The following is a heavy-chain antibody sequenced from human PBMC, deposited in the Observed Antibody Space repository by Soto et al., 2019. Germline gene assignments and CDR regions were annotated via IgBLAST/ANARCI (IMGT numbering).Heavy chain of an antibody. CDR1: GYTFTSYY. CDR2: INPSGGST. J-gene: IGHJ6*03. Sequence: ASVKVSCKASGYTFTSYYMHWVRQAPGQGLEWMGIINPSGGSTSYAQKFQGRVTMTRDTSTSTVYMELSSLRSEDTAVYYCASYPRESQYYYCYGDMDGGGKGTTVTVA. D-gene: IGHD3-10*01. V-gene: IGHV1-46*03. CDR3: ASYPRESQYYYCYGDMDG.